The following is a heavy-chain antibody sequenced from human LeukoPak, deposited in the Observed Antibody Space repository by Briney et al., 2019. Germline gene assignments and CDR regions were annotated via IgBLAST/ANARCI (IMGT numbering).Heavy chain of an antibody. CDR1: GYTFTGYY. CDR2: INPNSGGT. V-gene: IGHV1-2*02. Sequence: ASVKVSCKASGYTFTGYYMHWVRQAPGQGLEWMGWINPNSGGTIYARKFQGRVTMTRDTSISTAYMELSRLRSDDTAVYYCARESRSGWPDYWGQGTLVTVSS. J-gene: IGHJ4*02. CDR3: ARESRSGWPDY. D-gene: IGHD6-19*01.